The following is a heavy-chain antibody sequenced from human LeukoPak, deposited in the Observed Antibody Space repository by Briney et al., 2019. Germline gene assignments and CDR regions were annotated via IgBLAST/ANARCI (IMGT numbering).Heavy chain of an antibody. CDR2: ISGSGGST. CDR3: AKDPECSSTSCLGWFDP. J-gene: IGHJ5*02. CDR1: GFTFSSYA. Sequence: PPGGSLRLSCAASGFTFSSYAMSWVRQAPGNGLEWVSAISGSGGSTYYADSVKGRFTISRDNSKNTLYLQMNSLRAEDTAVYYCAKDPECSSTSCLGWFDPWGQGTLVTVSS. D-gene: IGHD2-2*01. V-gene: IGHV3-23*01.